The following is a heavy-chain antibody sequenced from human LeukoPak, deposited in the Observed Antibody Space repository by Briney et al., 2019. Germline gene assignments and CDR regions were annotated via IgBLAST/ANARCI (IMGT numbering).Heavy chain of an antibody. CDR3: ARASRFLEWLLPFNWFDP. CDR1: GYTFTSYA. J-gene: IGHJ5*02. CDR2: INTNTGNP. V-gene: IGHV7-4-1*02. Sequence: ASVEVSCKASGYTFTSYAMNWVRQAPGQGLEWMGWINTNTGNPTYAQGFTGRFVFSLDTSVSTAYLQISSLKAEDTAVYYCARASRFLEWLLPFNWFDPWGQGTLVTVSS. D-gene: IGHD3-3*01.